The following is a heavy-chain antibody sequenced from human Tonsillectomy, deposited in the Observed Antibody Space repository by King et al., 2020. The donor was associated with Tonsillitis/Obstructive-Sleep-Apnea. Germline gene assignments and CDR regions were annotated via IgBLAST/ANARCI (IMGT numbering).Heavy chain of an antibody. Sequence: QLVQSGAEVKKPGASVKVSCKASGYTFTSYYMHWVRQAPGQGLEWMGIINPSDGSTSYPQKFQGRVTMTRDTSTSTVYMELSSLRSEDTAVYYCARDVVMYGGSSEGFDYWGQGTLVTVSS. CDR1: GYTFTSYY. D-gene: IGHD4-23*01. J-gene: IGHJ4*02. V-gene: IGHV1-46*01. CDR3: ARDVVMYGGSSEGFDY. CDR2: INPSDGST.